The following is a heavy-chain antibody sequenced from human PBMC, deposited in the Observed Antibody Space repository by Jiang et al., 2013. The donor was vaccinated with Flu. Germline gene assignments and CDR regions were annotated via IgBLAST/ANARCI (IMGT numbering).Heavy chain of an antibody. D-gene: IGHD2-15*01. CDR2: IYPGDSDV. Sequence: GAEVKKPGESLKISCKGSGYSFTTYWIGWVRQMPGKGLEWMGTIYPGDSDVTYSPSFEGQVTIPVDRSISTAYLQWSSLKASDTAMYYCARRARGYCSGGDCYYEYWGQGTLVTVSS. CDR1: GYSFTTYW. CDR3: ARRARGYCSGGDCYYEY. V-gene: IGHV5-51*01. J-gene: IGHJ4*02.